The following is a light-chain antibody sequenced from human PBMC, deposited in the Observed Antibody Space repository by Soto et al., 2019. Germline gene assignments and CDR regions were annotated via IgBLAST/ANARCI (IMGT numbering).Light chain of an antibody. CDR3: QQYNDWPLS. Sequence: EIVMTQSPATLSVSPGERATLSCRASQSVSSNLAWYQQKPGQAPRLFIYGASTRATGIPARFSGRGSGTEFTLTISSLQSEDFAVYYCQQYNDWPLSVGPGPKVDIK. CDR1: QSVSSN. J-gene: IGKJ3*01. V-gene: IGKV3-15*01. CDR2: GAS.